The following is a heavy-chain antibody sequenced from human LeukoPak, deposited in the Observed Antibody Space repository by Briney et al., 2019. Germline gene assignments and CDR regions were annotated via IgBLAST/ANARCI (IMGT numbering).Heavy chain of an antibody. CDR2: IYYSGST. CDR3: ARDIDWFDP. D-gene: IGHD1-26*01. J-gene: IGHJ5*02. Sequence: PSETLSLTCTVFGGSISSYYWSWSRQPPGKGLEWIGYIYYSGSTNYNPSLKSRVTISVDTSKNQFSLKLSSVTAADTAVYYCARDIDWFDPWGQGSLVTVSS. V-gene: IGHV4-59*01. CDR1: GGSISSYY.